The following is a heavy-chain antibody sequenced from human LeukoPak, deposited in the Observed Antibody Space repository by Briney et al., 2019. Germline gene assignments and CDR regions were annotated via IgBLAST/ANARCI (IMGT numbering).Heavy chain of an antibody. V-gene: IGHV4-39*01. Sequence: PSETLSLTCTVSGGSISSSSYYWGWIRQPPGKGLEWIGTIYYSGSTYYHPSLKSRLTISVDTSKNQFSLKLSSVTAADTAVYYCASLHTPGYFDYWGQGTLVTVSS. J-gene: IGHJ4*02. CDR1: GGSISSSSYY. CDR3: ASLHTPGYFDY. CDR2: IYYSGST. D-gene: IGHD1-14*01.